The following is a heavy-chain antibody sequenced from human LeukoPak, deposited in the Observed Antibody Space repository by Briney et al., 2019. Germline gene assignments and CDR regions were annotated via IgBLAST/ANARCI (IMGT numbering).Heavy chain of an antibody. CDR3: AREITMIDPYKDVRPRRLDY. CDR2: ISSSSSTI. V-gene: IGHV3-48*01. CDR1: GFTFSSYG. J-gene: IGHJ4*02. D-gene: IGHD3-22*01. Sequence: PGRSLRLSCAASGFTFSSYGMHWVRQAPGKGLEWVSYISSSSSTIYYADSVKGRFTISRDNAKNSLYLQMNSLRAEDTAVYYCAREITMIDPYKDVRPRRLDYWGQGTLVTVSS.